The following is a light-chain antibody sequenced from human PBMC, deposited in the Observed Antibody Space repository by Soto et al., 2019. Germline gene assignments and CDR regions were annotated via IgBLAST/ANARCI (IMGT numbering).Light chain of an antibody. CDR1: SSNIGSNT. CDR2: SNN. Sequence: QSVLTQPPSASGTPGQRVTISCSGSSSNIGSNTVNWYQQLPGTAPKLLIYSNNQRPSGVPDRFSGSKSRTSASLAIRGLQSEDEADYYCAAWDDSLNGVVFGGGTKVTVL. V-gene: IGLV1-44*01. J-gene: IGLJ2*01. CDR3: AAWDDSLNGVV.